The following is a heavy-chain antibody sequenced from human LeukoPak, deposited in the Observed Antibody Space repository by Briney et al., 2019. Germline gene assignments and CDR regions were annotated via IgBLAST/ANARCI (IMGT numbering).Heavy chain of an antibody. V-gene: IGHV4-39*07. Sequence: SETLSLTCTVSGGSISSSSYYWGWIRQPPGKGLEWIGSIYYSGSTYYNPSLKSRVTISVDTSKNQFSLKLSSVTAADTAVYYCARSHGGNSGDWFDPWGQGTLVTVSS. J-gene: IGHJ5*02. CDR2: IYYSGST. CDR1: GGSISSSSYY. CDR3: ARSHGGNSGDWFDP. D-gene: IGHD4-23*01.